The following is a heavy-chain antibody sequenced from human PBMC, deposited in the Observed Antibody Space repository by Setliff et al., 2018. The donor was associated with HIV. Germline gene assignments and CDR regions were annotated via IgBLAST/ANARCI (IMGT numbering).Heavy chain of an antibody. Sequence: SETLSLTCTVSGGSISSDDYYWAWIRQAPGKGLEWVGSVSHRGTTYYKSSLKSRVTIAADTPKNQVSLNLRAVTAADTAVYYCARYWGSYPEHFDYWGQGTLVTVSS. V-gene: IGHV4-39*07. J-gene: IGHJ4*02. CDR1: GGSISSDDYY. D-gene: IGHD1-26*01. CDR3: ARYWGSYPEHFDY. CDR2: VSHRGTT.